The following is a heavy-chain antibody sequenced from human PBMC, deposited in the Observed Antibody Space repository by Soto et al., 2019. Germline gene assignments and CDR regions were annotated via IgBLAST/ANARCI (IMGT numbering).Heavy chain of an antibody. CDR1: GYTFTSYA. CDR2: INAGNGNT. D-gene: IGHD3-22*01. J-gene: IGHJ3*02. CDR3: ARDTNYYDSSSYFDAFDI. V-gene: IGHV1-3*01. Sequence: ASVKVSCKASGYTFTSYAMHWVRQAPGQRLEWMGWINAGNGNTKYSQKFQGRVTITRDTSASTAYMELSSLRSEDTAVYYCARDTNYYDSSSYFDAFDIWGQGTMVTVSS.